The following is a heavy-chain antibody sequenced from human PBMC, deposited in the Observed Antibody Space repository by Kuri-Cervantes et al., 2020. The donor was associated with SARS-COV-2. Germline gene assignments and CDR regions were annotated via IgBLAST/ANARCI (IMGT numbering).Heavy chain of an antibody. CDR1: GDFISNYF. V-gene: IGHV4-59*12. CDR2: FSYGAST. D-gene: IGHD3-3*01. J-gene: IGHJ4*02. Sequence: SETLSLTCTVSGDFISNYFWTWIRQPPGKGLEWIGYFSYGASTDYNPSLKSRVTISVDTSKNQFSLKLSSVTAADTAVYYCARGAYYDFWSGYYPAYYFDYWGQGTLVTVSS. CDR3: ARGAYYDFWSGYYPAYYFDY.